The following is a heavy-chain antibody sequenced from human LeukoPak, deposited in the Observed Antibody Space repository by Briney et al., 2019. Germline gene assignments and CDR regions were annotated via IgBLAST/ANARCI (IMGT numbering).Heavy chain of an antibody. CDR2: INTNTGNP. Sequence: GASVKVSCKASGYAFSAYDFSWMRQAPGQGLEWMGGINTNTGNPTYAQGFTGRFVFSLDSSVSTAYLQIDSVEAEDTAVYFCARDLAVPGTARGYWGQGTLVTVSS. D-gene: IGHD6-19*01. J-gene: IGHJ4*02. CDR1: GYAFSAYD. CDR3: ARDLAVPGTARGY. V-gene: IGHV7-4-1*01.